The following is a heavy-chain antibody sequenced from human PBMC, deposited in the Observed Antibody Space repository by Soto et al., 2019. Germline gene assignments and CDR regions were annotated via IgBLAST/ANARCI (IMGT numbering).Heavy chain of an antibody. CDR3: ARDGSSGWYNINWFDP. V-gene: IGHV3-48*02. D-gene: IGHD6-19*01. J-gene: IGHJ5*02. CDR2: ISSSSRTI. CDR1: GFTFSSYS. Sequence: GGSLRLSCAASGFTFSSYSMNWVRQAPGKGLEWVSYISSSSRTIYYADSVKGRFTISRDNAKNSLYLQMNSLRDEDTAVYYCARDGSSGWYNINWFDPGGQGTLVTVSS.